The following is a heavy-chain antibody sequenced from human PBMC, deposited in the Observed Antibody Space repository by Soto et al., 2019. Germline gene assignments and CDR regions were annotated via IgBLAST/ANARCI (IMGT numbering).Heavy chain of an antibody. J-gene: IGHJ6*02. CDR2: ITYNGNE. CDR1: GFTFSSYT. V-gene: IGHV3-30*04. Sequence: GGSLRLSCSASGFTFSSYTMHWVRQAPGKGLEWVAVITYNGNEYYTDSVRGRFTISRDSSRTTVYLQMNSLRPGDTALYYCARELMPAAGSGDFYAMDVWGQGTTVTVSS. CDR3: ARELMPAAGSGDFYAMDV. D-gene: IGHD6-13*01.